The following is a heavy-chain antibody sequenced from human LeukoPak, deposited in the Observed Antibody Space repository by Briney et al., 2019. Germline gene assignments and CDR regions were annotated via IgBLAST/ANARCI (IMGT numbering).Heavy chain of an antibody. CDR1: GFTFSSYS. V-gene: IGHV3-21*01. CDR3: ARDESYSYDHDY. D-gene: IGHD5-18*01. CDR2: ISSSSSYI. J-gene: IGHJ4*02. Sequence: GGSLRLSCAASGFTFSSYSMNWVRQAPGKGLEWVSSISSSSSYIYYADSVKGRFTISRDNAKNSLYLQMNSLRAEDTAVYYCARDESYSYDHDYWGQGTLVTVSS.